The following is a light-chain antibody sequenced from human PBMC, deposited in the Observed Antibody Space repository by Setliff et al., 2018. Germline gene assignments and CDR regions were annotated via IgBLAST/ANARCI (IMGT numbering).Light chain of an antibody. J-gene: IGLJ1*01. CDR2: EVS. V-gene: IGLV2-8*01. CDR3: AAWDDSLNGLYV. CDR1: NSDVGGYSY. Sequence: QSALAQPPSASGSPGQSVTISCTGTNSDVGGYSYVSWYQQRPGKAPKLLIYEVSKRPSGVPDRFSGSKSGNTASLTVSGLQAEDEADYYCAAWDDSLNGLYVFGTGTKVTVL.